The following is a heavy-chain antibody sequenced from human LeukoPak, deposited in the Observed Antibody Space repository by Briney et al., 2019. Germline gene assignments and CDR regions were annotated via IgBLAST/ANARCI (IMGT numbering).Heavy chain of an antibody. CDR1: GDSISTTSYY. CDR3: ARHPLRLGMDV. V-gene: IGHV4-39*01. J-gene: IGHJ6*02. Sequence: SETLSLTCTVSGDSISTTSYYWDWIRQPPGKGLEWIGSIRHSGSTYYNPSLKSRVTISVDTSKSQFSLRLSSVTAADTGVYYCARHPLRLGMDVWGQGTTVTVSS. CDR2: IRHSGST. D-gene: IGHD3-3*01.